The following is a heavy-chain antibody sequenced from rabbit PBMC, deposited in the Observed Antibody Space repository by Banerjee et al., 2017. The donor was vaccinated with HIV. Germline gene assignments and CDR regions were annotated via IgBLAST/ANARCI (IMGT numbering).Heavy chain of an antibody. CDR3: ARVGDGYGYALNL. Sequence: QSLEESGGDLVEPGASLTLTCKASGFSFSSYYYMCWVRQAPGKGLEWIACIYTSSGSTRYASWVNGRFTISLDNAQTTVFLQMTSLTAADTATYFCARVGDGYGYALNLWGPGTLVTVS. V-gene: IGHV1S40*01. J-gene: IGHJ4*01. CDR2: IYTSSGST. D-gene: IGHD6-1*01. CDR1: GFSFSSYYY.